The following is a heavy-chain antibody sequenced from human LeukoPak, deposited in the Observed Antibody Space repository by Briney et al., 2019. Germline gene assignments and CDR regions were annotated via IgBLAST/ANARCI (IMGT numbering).Heavy chain of an antibody. D-gene: IGHD3-22*01. CDR2: ISYDGSNK. CDR1: GFTFSSYA. CDR3: ARDGGYYDSSGYYSGGNWFDP. V-gene: IGHV3-30-3*01. Sequence: PGGSLRLSCAASGFTFSSYAMHWVRQAPGKGLEWVAVISYDGSNKYYADSVKGRFTISRDNSKNTLYLQMNSLRAEDTAVYYCARDGGYYDSSGYYSGGNWFDPWGQGTLVTVSS. J-gene: IGHJ5*02.